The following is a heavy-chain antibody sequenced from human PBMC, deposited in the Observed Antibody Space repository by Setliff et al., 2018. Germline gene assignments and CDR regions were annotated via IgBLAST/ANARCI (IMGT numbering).Heavy chain of an antibody. CDR1: GDSISSRRNY. CDR2: IYTSWST. D-gene: IGHD3-3*01. Sequence: PSETLSLTCIVSGDSISSRRNYWGWFRQPAGKELEWIGQIYTSWSTNYNPSLKSRVTISLDTSKNQFSLSLTSVTAEDTAVYYCARMSGFQYIDVWDKGTTVTVSS. J-gene: IGHJ6*03. CDR3: ARMSGFQYIDV. V-gene: IGHV4-61*09.